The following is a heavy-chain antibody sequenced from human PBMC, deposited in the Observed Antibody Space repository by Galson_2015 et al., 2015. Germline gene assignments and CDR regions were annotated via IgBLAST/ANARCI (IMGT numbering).Heavy chain of an antibody. CDR3: ARDREYHLDV. CDR1: EFTFSSSW. Sequence: SLRLSCAASEFTFSSSWMHWVRQVPGKGLVWVSRINSDGSRTIYADSVKGRFTISRDNAKNTLFLQMNSLRPEDTAVYYCARDREYHLDVWGRGTTVTVSS. CDR2: INSDGSRT. V-gene: IGHV3-74*01. D-gene: IGHD2/OR15-2a*01. J-gene: IGHJ6*02.